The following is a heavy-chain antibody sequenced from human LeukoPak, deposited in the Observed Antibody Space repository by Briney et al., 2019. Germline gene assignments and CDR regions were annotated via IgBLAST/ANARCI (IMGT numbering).Heavy chain of an antibody. J-gene: IGHJ4*02. Sequence: PSETLSLTCTVSGGSISSYYWSWIRQPAGKGLEWIGGIYTSGSTNYNPSLKSRVTMSVDTSKNQFSLKLSSVTAADTAVYYCARDRYYYDSSGYLFDYWGQGTLVTVSS. D-gene: IGHD3-22*01. CDR1: GGSISSYY. CDR2: IYTSGST. CDR3: ARDRYYYDSSGYLFDY. V-gene: IGHV4-4*07.